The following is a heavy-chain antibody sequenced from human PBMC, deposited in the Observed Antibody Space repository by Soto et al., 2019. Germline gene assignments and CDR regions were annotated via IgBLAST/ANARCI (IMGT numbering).Heavy chain of an antibody. D-gene: IGHD3-22*01. CDR2: IKSDGSRT. Sequence: EVQLVESGGGLVQPGGSLRLSCAASGFTYSSFWMHWVRQAPGKGLEWVSGIKSDGSRTTYADSVKGRFTISRDNVKNMLYLEMNSLNDEAAAVYYCTRDEGVAMMRGFNYGGQGALVTVSS. J-gene: IGHJ4*02. CDR1: GFTYSSFW. V-gene: IGHV3-74*01. CDR3: TRDEGVAMMRGFNY.